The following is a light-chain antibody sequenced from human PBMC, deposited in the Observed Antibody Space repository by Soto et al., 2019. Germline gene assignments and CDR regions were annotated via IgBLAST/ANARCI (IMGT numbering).Light chain of an antibody. CDR3: SSYAGTNNRYV. CDR1: SSDVGGYNF. Sequence: QSALTQPPSASGSPGQSVTISCTGTSSDVGGYNFVSWYQQHPGKAPTLIIYEVNKRPSGVPDRFSASKSGNTAALTVSGLQXXXXXDYYCSSYAGTNNRYVFGTGTKL. CDR2: EVN. V-gene: IGLV2-8*01. J-gene: IGLJ1*01.